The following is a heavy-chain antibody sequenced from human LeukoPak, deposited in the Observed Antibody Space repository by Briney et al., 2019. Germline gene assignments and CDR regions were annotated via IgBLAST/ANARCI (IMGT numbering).Heavy chain of an antibody. CDR2: INSDGSST. V-gene: IGHV3-74*01. CDR1: GFTFSNYW. J-gene: IGHJ4*02. CDR3: AVDSSGYWAFDY. Sequence: GGSLRLSCAASGFTFSNYWMHWVRQAPGKGLVWVSGINSDGSSTRYADSVEGRFTISRDNAKNTLYLQMNSLRAEDTAVYYCAVDSSGYWAFDYWGQGTLVTVSS. D-gene: IGHD3-22*01.